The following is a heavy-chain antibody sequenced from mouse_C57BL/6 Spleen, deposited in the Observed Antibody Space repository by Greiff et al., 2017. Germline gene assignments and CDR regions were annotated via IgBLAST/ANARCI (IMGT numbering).Heavy chain of an antibody. CDR3: TTSDGYYVDY. V-gene: IGHV14-4*01. D-gene: IGHD2-3*01. CDR2: IDPENGDT. CDR1: GFNIKDDY. J-gene: IGHJ2*01. Sequence: VHVKQSGAELVRPGASVKLSCTASGFNIKDDYMHWVKQRPEQGLEWIGWIDPENGDTEYASKFQGKATITADTSSNTAYLQLSSLTSEDTAVYYCTTSDGYYVDYWGQGTTLTVSS.